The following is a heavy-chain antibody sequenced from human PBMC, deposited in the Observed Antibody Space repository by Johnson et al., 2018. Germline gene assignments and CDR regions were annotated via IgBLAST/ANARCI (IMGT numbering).Heavy chain of an antibody. CDR1: GFSVRSKF. CDR3: TPDGEGFPITF. Sequence: VQLGESGGGLVQPGGSLRLCCSASGFSVRSKFMRWVRQAPGKGLECVSLIYSGGVTYYADSMKGRFSISRDTSKNMLYLLMDKLRSEDTAVYYCTPDGEGFPITFWCEGTLVGVSS. V-gene: IGHV3-66*02. CDR2: IYSGGVT. D-gene: IGHD5-24*01. J-gene: IGHJ4*02.